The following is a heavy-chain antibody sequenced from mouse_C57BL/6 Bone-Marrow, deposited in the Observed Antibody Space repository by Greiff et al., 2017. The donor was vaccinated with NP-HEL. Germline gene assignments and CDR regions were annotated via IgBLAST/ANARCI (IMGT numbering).Heavy chain of an antibody. Sequence: VQLQQSGAELVRPGASVKLSCTASGFNIKDDYMHWVKQRPEQGLEWIGWIDPENGDTEYASKFQGKATITADTSSNTAYLQLSSLTSEDTAVYDCTTGGYYAMDYWGQGTSVTVSS. D-gene: IGHD1-1*02. CDR3: TTGGYYAMDY. J-gene: IGHJ4*01. V-gene: IGHV14-4*01. CDR1: GFNIKDDY. CDR2: IDPENGDT.